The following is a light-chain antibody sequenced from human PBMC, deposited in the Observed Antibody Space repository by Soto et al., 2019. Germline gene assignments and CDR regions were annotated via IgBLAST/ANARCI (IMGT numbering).Light chain of an antibody. Sequence: EIVMTQSPATLSMSPGDRATLSCRASRSVDSRLAWYQQKSGQSPRLLIYDASTRATGLPARFSGSGSGTEFTLTISSLQSEDFAVYYCQHYTNWPLTFGGGTKV. CDR3: QHYTNWPLT. V-gene: IGKV3-15*01. CDR2: DAS. J-gene: IGKJ4*01. CDR1: RSVDSR.